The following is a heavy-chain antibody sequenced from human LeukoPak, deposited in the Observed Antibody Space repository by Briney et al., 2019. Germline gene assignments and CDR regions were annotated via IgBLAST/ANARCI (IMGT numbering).Heavy chain of an antibody. Sequence: GGSLRLSCAASGLIVSGDYMSWVRQAPGKGLEWVSVIYSGGTTYYADSVKGRFTISRDNSYDTVSLQMNSLRDEDTGVYYCAKGLRTGVGPYMGYHYYMDVWGKGATVTVSS. CDR1: GLIVSGDY. CDR2: IYSGGTT. CDR3: AKGLRTGVGPYMGYHYYMDV. D-gene: IGHD3-16*01. V-gene: IGHV3-66*01. J-gene: IGHJ6*03.